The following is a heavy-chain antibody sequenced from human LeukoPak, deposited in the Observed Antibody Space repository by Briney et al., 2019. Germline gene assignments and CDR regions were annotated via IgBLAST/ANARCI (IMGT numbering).Heavy chain of an antibody. D-gene: IGHD2-15*01. CDR1: GYTFTSYD. Sequence: SVKVSCKASGYTFTSYDINWVRQATGQGLEWMGGIIPIFGTANYAQKFQGRVTITADKSTSTAYMELSSLRSEDTAVYYCARALLGGYDAFDIWGQGTMVTVSS. V-gene: IGHV1-69*06. CDR3: ARALLGGYDAFDI. J-gene: IGHJ3*02. CDR2: IIPIFGTA.